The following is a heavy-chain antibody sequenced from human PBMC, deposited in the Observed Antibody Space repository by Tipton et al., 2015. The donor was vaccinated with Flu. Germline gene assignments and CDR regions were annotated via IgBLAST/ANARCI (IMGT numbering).Heavy chain of an antibody. CDR2: IYYSGST. J-gene: IGHJ4*02. V-gene: IGHV4-39*07. Sequence: TLSLTCTVSGGPISSSSYYWGWIRQPPGKGLEWIGSIYYSGSTYYNPSLKSRVTISVDTSKNQFSLKLSSVTAADTAVYYCARAHIVGAASGFDYWGQGTLVTVSS. CDR3: ARAHIVGAASGFDY. D-gene: IGHD1-26*01. CDR1: GGPISSSSYY.